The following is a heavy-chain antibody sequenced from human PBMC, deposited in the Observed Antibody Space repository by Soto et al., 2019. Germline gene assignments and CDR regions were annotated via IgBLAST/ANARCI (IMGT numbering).Heavy chain of an antibody. D-gene: IGHD6-6*01. CDR3: AREMGSSSPRFDY. CDR2: ISYDGSNK. J-gene: IGHJ4*02. CDR1: GFTFSSYA. Sequence: GGSLRLSCAASGFTFSSYAMHWVRQAPGKGLEWVAVISYDGSNKYYADSVKGRFTISRDNSKNTLYLQMNSLRAEDTAVYYCAREMGSSSPRFDYWGQGTLVTVSS. V-gene: IGHV3-30-3*01.